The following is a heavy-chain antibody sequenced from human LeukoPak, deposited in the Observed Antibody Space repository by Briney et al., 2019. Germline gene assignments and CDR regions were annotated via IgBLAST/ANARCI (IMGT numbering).Heavy chain of an antibody. J-gene: IGHJ5*02. Sequence: APVKVSCKASGYTFTSYGISWVRQAPGQGLEWMGIINPSGGSTSYAQKFQGRVTMTRDTSTSTVYMELSSLRSEDTAVYYCARDRGEKLANNWFDPWGQGTLVTVSS. V-gene: IGHV1-46*01. D-gene: IGHD6-13*01. CDR1: GYTFTSYG. CDR2: INPSGGST. CDR3: ARDRGEKLANNWFDP.